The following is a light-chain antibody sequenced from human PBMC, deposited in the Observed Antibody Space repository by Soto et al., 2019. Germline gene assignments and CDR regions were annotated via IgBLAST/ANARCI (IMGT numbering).Light chain of an antibody. CDR3: QQRSNWPPWT. CDR1: QSIGNY. Sequence: EIVLTQSPATLSLSPGERAALYCRASQSIGNYLAWYQQRPGQAPRLLIYDASNRATGIPARFSGSGSGTDFTLTISSLEPEDFAVYYCQQRSNWPPWTFGQGTKVDIK. CDR2: DAS. V-gene: IGKV3-11*01. J-gene: IGKJ1*01.